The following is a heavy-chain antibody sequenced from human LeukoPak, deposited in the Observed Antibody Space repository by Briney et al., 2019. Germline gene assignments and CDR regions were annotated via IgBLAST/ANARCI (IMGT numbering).Heavy chain of an antibody. CDR2: ISISGSTI. Sequence: LSLTCTVSGYSISSGYYWGWIRQPPGKGLEWVSYISISGSTIYYADSVKARFTISRDNAKNSLYLQMNSLRAEDTAVYYCAREAIAVAGNWFDPWGQGTLVNVSS. V-gene: IGHV3-11*04. J-gene: IGHJ5*02. D-gene: IGHD6-19*01. CDR1: GYSISSGYY. CDR3: AREAIAVAGNWFDP.